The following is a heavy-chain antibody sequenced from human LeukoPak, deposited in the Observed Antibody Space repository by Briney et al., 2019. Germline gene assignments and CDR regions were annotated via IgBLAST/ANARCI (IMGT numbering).Heavy chain of an antibody. J-gene: IGHJ4*02. CDR1: GFTFSSYS. Sequence: GGSLRLSCAASGFTFSSYSMNWVRQAPGKGLEWVSSISSGSTYIYYADSVKGRFTISRDNAKNSLYLQMNSLRAEDTAVYYCAKLGFGETSDYWGQGTLVAVSS. CDR2: ISSGSTYI. CDR3: AKLGFGETSDY. V-gene: IGHV3-21*01. D-gene: IGHD3-10*01.